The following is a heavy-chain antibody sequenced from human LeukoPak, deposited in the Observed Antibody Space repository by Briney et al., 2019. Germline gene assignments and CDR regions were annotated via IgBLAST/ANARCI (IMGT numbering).Heavy chain of an antibody. V-gene: IGHV5-51*04. D-gene: IGHD2-2*01. CDR3: AKIGYCSSTSCYQDAFDI. Sequence: GESLKISCKCSGYSFTSYWIGWVRQMPGKGLEWMGIIYPGDSDTRYIPSFQGQVTNPANKPIRNAYLPGTNLWACRPAMYYCAKIGYCSSTSCYQDAFDIWGQGKMVTVSS. CDR1: GYSFTSYW. J-gene: IGHJ3*02. CDR2: IYPGDSDT.